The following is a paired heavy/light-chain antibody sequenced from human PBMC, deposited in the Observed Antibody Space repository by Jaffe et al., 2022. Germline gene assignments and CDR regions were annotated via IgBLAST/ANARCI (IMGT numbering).Light chain of an antibody. CDR2: GAS. CDR1: QSVSSN. CDR3: QSEEWT. V-gene: IGKV3-15*01. J-gene: IGKJ1*01. Sequence: EIVMTQSPATLSVSPGERATLSCRASQSVSSNLAWYQQKPGQAPRLLIYGASTRATGIPARFSGSGSGTEFTLTISSLQSEDFAVYYCQSEEWTFGQGTKVEIK.
Heavy chain of an antibody. CDR3: ARGRSKMTDIVVVPAAKGRNWYFDL. CDR1: GGSFSGYY. J-gene: IGHJ2*01. V-gene: IGHV4-34*01. Sequence: QVQLQQWGAGLLKPSETLSLTCAVYGGSFSGYYWSWIRQPPGKGLEWIGEINHSGSTNYNPSLKSRVTISVDTSKNQFSLKLSSVTAADTAVYYCARGRSKMTDIVVVPAAKGRNWYFDLWGRGTLVTVSS. CDR2: INHSGST. D-gene: IGHD2-2*01.